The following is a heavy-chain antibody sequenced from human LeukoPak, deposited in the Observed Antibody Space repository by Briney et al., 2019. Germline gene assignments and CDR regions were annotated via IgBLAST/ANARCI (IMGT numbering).Heavy chain of an antibody. J-gene: IGHJ3*02. D-gene: IGHD3-10*01. V-gene: IGHV3-23*01. CDR1: GFTFSSYA. CDR2: ISGSGGST. CDR3: AKDEAETYYYGSGSDAFDI. Sequence: GGSLRLSCAASGFTFSSYAMSWVRQAPGKGLEWVSAISGSGGSTYYADSVKGRFTISRDNSKNTLYLQMNSLRAEDTAVYYCAKDEAETYYYGSGSDAFDIWGQGTMVTVSS.